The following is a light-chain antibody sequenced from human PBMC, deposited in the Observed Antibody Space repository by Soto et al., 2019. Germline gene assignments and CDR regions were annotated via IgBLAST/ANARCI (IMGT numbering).Light chain of an antibody. V-gene: IGLV3-21*04. CDR1: NIGGKS. CDR3: QVWDSSSDHPWV. J-gene: IGLJ3*02. CDR2: YDS. Sequence: SYELTQPPSVPVAPGKTARITCGGNNIGGKSVHWYQQKPGQAPVLVIYYDSDRPSGIPERFSGSNSGNTATLTISRVEAGDEADYYCQVWDSSSDHPWVFGGGTQLTVL.